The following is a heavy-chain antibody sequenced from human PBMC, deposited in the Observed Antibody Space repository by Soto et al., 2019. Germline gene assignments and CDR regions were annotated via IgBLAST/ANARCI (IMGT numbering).Heavy chain of an antibody. V-gene: IGHV4-4*02. Sequence: SETLSLTCAVSGGSISSSNWWSWVRQPPGKGLEWIGEIYHSGSTNYNPSLKSRVTISVDKSKNQFSLKLSSVTAADTAVYYCARDRRQQLVFGNYYYYGMDVWGQGTTVTVSS. D-gene: IGHD6-13*01. CDR3: ARDRRQQLVFGNYYYYGMDV. CDR1: GGSISSSNW. CDR2: IYHSGST. J-gene: IGHJ6*02.